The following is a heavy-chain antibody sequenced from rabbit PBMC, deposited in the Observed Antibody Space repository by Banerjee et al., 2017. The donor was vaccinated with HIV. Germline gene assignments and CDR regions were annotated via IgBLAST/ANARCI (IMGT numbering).Heavy chain of an antibody. V-gene: IGHV1S40*01. D-gene: IGHD7-1*01. J-gene: IGHJ4*01. Sequence: VLQAPGKGLEWIACINTNSGNTVYASWAKGRFTISKTSWTTVTLQMTSLTAADTATYFCARDRGFRGYTGYGYYFNLWGQGTLVTV. CDR3: ARDRGFRGYTGYGYYFNL. CDR2: INTNSGNT.